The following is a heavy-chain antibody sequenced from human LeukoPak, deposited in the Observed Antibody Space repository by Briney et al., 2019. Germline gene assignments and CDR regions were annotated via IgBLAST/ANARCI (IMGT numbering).Heavy chain of an antibody. D-gene: IGHD5-24*01. J-gene: IGHJ3*01. V-gene: IGHV1-24*01. CDR3: ATGDRVEMATILY. CDR1: GYTLTELS. Sequence: ASVKVCCKVSGYTLTELSMHWVRQAPGKGLEWMGGFDPEDGETIYAQKFQGRVTMTEDTSTDTAYMELSSLRSEDTAVYYCATGDRVEMATILYWGQGTMVTVSS. CDR2: FDPEDGET.